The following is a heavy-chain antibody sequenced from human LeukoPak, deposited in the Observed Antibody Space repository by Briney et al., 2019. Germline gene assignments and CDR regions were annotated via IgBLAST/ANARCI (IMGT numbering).Heavy chain of an antibody. V-gene: IGHV4-34*01. J-gene: IGHJ4*02. CDR1: GGSFSGYY. CDR3: ARQTGSGLFILP. Sequence: SETLSLTCAVYGGSFSGYYWNWIRQPPGKGLEWIGGINHSGNTNYNPSLKSRVTISVDTSKNQFSLKLTSVTAADTAVYYCARQTGSGLFILPGGQGTLVTVSS. D-gene: IGHD3/OR15-3a*01. CDR2: INHSGNT.